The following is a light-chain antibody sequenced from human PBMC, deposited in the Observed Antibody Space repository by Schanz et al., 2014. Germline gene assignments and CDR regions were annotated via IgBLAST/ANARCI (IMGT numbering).Light chain of an antibody. V-gene: IGKV3-11*01. J-gene: IGKJ1*01. CDR3: SLYGVSPL. CDR2: DAS. CDR1: QSVSSY. Sequence: EIVLTQSPGTLSLSPGERATLSCRASQSVSSYLAWYQHKPGQAPRLLIYDASNRATGIPARFSGSGSGTDFTLTISSLEPEDFAVYYCSLYGVSPLFGQGTKVEVK.